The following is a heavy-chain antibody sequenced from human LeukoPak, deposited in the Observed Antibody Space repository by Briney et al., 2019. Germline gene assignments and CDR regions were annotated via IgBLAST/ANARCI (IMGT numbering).Heavy chain of an antibody. J-gene: IGHJ6*03. V-gene: IGHV3-20*04. CDR3: ARAGYSSYYYYYYMDV. Sequence: GGSLRLSCAASGFTFDDYGLSWVRQAPGKGLEWVSGINWNGGSTGYADSVKGRFTISRDNAKNSLYLQMNSLRAEDTAVYYCARAGYSSYYYYYYMDVWGKGTTVTVSS. CDR2: INWNGGST. CDR1: GFTFDDYG. D-gene: IGHD6-13*01.